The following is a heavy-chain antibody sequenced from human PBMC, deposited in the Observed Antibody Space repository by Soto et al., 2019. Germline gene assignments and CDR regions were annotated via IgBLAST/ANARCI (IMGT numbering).Heavy chain of an antibody. CDR1: GVSISGYY. CDR2: KHTSGTT. CDR3: ARGGEFSVLDV. D-gene: IGHD3-16*01. Sequence: QVQLQESGPGLVKPSETLSLTCTVSGVSISGYYWTWIRQPAGKGLEWIGRKHTSGTTNYNPSLKSRVTMSIAKSTNHFSLNLASATATDPALYDCARGGEFSVLDVWGQATTVAVSS. J-gene: IGHJ6*02. V-gene: IGHV4-4*07.